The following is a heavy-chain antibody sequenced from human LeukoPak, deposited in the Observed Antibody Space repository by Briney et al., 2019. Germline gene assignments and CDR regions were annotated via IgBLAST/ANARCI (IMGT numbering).Heavy chain of an antibody. Sequence: SVKVSCKASGGTFSSYAISWVRQAPGQGLEWMGGIIPIFGTANYAQKFQGRVTITRDTSASTAYMELSSLRSEDTAVYYCASSGWYIGNWFDPWGQGTLVTVSS. CDR1: GGTFSSYA. J-gene: IGHJ5*02. CDR3: ASSGWYIGNWFDP. D-gene: IGHD6-19*01. CDR2: IIPIFGTA. V-gene: IGHV1-69*05.